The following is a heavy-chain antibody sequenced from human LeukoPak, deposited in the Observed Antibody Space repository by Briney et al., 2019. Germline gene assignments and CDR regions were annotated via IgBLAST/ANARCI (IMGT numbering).Heavy chain of an antibody. CDR3: ARDQAKGEWLRNFDY. D-gene: IGHD5-12*01. V-gene: IGHV1-69*06. CDR2: IIPIFGTA. CDR1: GGTSSSYA. J-gene: IGHJ4*02. Sequence: GASVKVSCKASGGTSSSYAISWVRQAPGQGLEWMGGIIPIFGTANYAQKFQGRVTITADKSTSTAYMELSSLRSEDTAVYYCARDQAKGEWLRNFDYWGQGTLVTVSS.